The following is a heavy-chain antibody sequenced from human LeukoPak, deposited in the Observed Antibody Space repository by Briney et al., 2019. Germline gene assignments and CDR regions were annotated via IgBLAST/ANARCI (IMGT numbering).Heavy chain of an antibody. Sequence: SETLSLTCAVYGGSFSGYYWSWIRQPPGKGLEWIGEINHSGSTNYNPSLKSRVTISVDTSKNQFSLKLSSVTAADTAVYYCARIPRFPKASDYWGQGTLVTVSS. D-gene: IGHD3-16*01. CDR1: GGSFSGYY. CDR3: ARIPRFPKASDY. CDR2: INHSGST. V-gene: IGHV4-34*01. J-gene: IGHJ4*02.